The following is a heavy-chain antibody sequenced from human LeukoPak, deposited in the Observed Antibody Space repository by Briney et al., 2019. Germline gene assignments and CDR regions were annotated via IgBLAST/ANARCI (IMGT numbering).Heavy chain of an antibody. J-gene: IGHJ5*02. CDR3: ARGPSGDYESPPRGYNWFDP. Sequence: SEPLSLTCPVSGGSISSVVYYWGWIRHPPGKGLEWVGYFYYSGSTYSNPSLKSRVTIPVDTSKNQFPLTLSSATAADTAVYYCARGPSGDYESPPRGYNWFDPWGPGTLVTVSS. V-gene: IGHV4-30-4*01. D-gene: IGHD4-17*01. CDR1: GGSISSVVYY. CDR2: FYYSGST.